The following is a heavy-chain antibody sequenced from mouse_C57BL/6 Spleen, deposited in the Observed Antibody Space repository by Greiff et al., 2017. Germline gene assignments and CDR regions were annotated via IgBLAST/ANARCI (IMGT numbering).Heavy chain of an antibody. Sequence: QVQLKESGAELVRPGTSVKVSCKASGYAFTNYLIEWVKQRPGQGLEWIGVINPGSGGTNYNEKFKGKATLTADKSSSTAYMQLSSLTSEDSAVYFCARNYGSSYWYFDVWGTGT. CDR3: ARNYGSSYWYFDV. CDR2: INPGSGGT. D-gene: IGHD1-1*01. CDR1: GYAFTNYL. V-gene: IGHV1-54*01. J-gene: IGHJ1*03.